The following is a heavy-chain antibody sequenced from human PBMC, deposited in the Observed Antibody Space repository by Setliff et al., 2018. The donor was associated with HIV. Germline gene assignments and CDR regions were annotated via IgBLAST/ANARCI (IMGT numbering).Heavy chain of an antibody. CDR2: IRNDASNT. CDR1: GFTFSDYG. D-gene: IGHD6-19*01. J-gene: IGHJ4*02. V-gene: IGHV3-30*02. Sequence: PGGSLRLSCEASGFTFSDYGMHWVRQAPGKGLEWVTFIRNDASNTYYADSVKGRFTISGDSSKNTLYLQMDSLRTEDTAVYYCAKTQGWHLINYWGPGTLVTVSS. CDR3: AKTQGWHLINY.